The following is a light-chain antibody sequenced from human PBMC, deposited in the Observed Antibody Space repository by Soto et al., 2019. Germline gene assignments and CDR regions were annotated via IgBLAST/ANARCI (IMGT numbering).Light chain of an antibody. CDR1: QSFGSSY. V-gene: IGKV3-20*01. Sequence: TLLTQSPVTLSLSPRERATLPCRASQSFGSSYFAWYQQTPCQAPRLLIYGASSRATGIPDSFSGSAARAYFPPTISRLPPDDFATYCQHQNNNSWTFGQGTKVDIK. CDR3: HQNNNSWT. J-gene: IGKJ1*01. CDR2: GAS.